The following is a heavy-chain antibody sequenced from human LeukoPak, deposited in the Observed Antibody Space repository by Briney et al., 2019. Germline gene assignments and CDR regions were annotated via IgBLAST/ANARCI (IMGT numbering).Heavy chain of an antibody. D-gene: IGHD4-17*01. CDR3: ARIEDYGDYFYAFDI. CDR2: IYYSGNT. CDR1: GVSISSSNSY. J-gene: IGHJ3*02. Sequence: PSETLSLTCTVSGVSISSSNSYWGWIRQPPGKGLEWIGSIYYSGNTYYNASLKSQVSISIDTSKNQFSLKLSSVTAADTAVYYCARIEDYGDYFYAFDIWGQGIMVTVSS. V-gene: IGHV4-39*01.